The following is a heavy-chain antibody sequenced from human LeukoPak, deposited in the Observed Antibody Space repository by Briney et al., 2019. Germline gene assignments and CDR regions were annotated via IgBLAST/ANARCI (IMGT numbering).Heavy chain of an antibody. Sequence: ASVKVSCKASGYTFTGYYMHWVRQAPGQGLEWMGWINPNSGGTNYAQKFQGRVTMTRDTSISTAYMELSRLRSDDTAVYYCARAGDIVLMVYARGSDPWGQGTLVTVSS. CDR3: ARAGDIVLMVYARGSDP. CDR1: GYTFTGYY. V-gene: IGHV1-2*02. D-gene: IGHD2-8*01. J-gene: IGHJ5*02. CDR2: INPNSGGT.